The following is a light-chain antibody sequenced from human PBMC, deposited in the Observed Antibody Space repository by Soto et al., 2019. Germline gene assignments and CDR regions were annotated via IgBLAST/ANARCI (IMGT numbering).Light chain of an antibody. CDR1: SSNIGAGYD. CDR2: GNT. Sequence: QSVLTQPPSVSGAPGQRVTISCTGSSSNIGAGYDVHWYQQLPGTAPKLLIYGNTNRPSGVPDRFSGSKSGTSASLAITGLQAVDEAGYYCQSYDSSLSGSWVFGGGTKVTVL. J-gene: IGLJ3*02. V-gene: IGLV1-40*01. CDR3: QSYDSSLSGSWV.